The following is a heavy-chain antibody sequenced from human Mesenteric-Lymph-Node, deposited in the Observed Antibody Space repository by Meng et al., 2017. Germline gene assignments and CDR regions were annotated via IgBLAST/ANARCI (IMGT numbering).Heavy chain of an antibody. D-gene: IGHD2-15*01. CDR1: GDSISSAYY. CDR2: MSHSGSP. J-gene: IGHJ3*02. CDR3: ARDGGVVAVTPRGDAFSI. V-gene: IGHV4-38-2*02. Sequence: SETLSLTCSVSGDSISSAYYWGWIRQTPGKGLEWIGSMSHSGSPHYNPSLNSRVTISVDTSKNQFSLRLNSVTAADTAVYYCARDGGVVAVTPRGDAFSIWGQGTLVTVSS.